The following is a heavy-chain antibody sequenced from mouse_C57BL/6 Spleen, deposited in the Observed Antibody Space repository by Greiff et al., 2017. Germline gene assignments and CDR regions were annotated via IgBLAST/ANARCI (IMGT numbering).Heavy chain of an antibody. CDR3: TGGVWYFDV. J-gene: IGHJ1*03. CDR2: IRLKSDNYAT. V-gene: IGHV6-3*01. Sequence: EVKLVESGGGLVQPGGSMKLSCVASGFTFSNYWMNWVRQSPETGLEWVAQIRLKSDNYATHYAESVKGRFTISRDDSKSSVYLQMNNLRAEDTGIYYCTGGVWYFDVWGTGTTVTVSS. CDR1: GFTFSNYW.